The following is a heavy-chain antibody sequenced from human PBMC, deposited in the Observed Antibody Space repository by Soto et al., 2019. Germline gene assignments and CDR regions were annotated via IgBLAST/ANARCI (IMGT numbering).Heavy chain of an antibody. Sequence: EVQLVESGGNLVQPGGSLRLSCAASGFTFGDYAMHWGRHAPGKGLEWISRINENSGSLDYADSVKGRFTISRDNAQHSLYLQMNSLRIEDAALYYCAKDAHWSLDFWGQGTLVTVSS. CDR2: INENSGSL. CDR3: AKDAHWSLDF. J-gene: IGHJ4*02. V-gene: IGHV3-9*01. CDR1: GFTFGDYA. D-gene: IGHD1-1*01.